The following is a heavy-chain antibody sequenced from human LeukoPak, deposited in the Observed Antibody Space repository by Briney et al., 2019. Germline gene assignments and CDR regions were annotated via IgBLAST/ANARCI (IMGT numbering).Heavy chain of an antibody. Sequence: GGSLRLSCAASGFTISDYYMSWIRQAPGKGLEWVSYISSSGSTIYYADSVKGRFTISRDNAKNSLYLQMNSLRAEDTAVYYCASSLDYGSGSYSTPMDVWGQGTTVTVSS. D-gene: IGHD3-10*01. CDR1: GFTISDYY. V-gene: IGHV3-11*01. CDR3: ASSLDYGSGSYSTPMDV. J-gene: IGHJ6*02. CDR2: ISSSGSTI.